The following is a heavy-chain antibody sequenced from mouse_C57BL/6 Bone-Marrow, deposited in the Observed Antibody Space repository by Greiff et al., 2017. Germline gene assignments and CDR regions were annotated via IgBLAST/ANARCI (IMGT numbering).Heavy chain of an antibody. Sequence: VQLQQSGAELVRPGTSVKMSCKASGYTFTNYWIGWAKQRPGHGLEWIGDIYPGGGYTNYNEKFKGKATLTADKSSSTAYIQFSSLTSDDSAIYYCAREGYYSNWGYFDVWGTGTTVTVSS. V-gene: IGHV1-63*01. CDR3: AREGYYSNWGYFDV. CDR1: GYTFTNYW. CDR2: IYPGGGYT. D-gene: IGHD2-5*01. J-gene: IGHJ1*03.